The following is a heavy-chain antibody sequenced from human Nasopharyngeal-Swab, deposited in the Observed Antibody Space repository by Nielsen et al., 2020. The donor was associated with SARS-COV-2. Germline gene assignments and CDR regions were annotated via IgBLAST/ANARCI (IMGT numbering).Heavy chain of an antibody. Sequence: GGSLRLSCAASGFTFSSYGMHWVRQAPGKGLEGGAVISYDGSNKYYADSVKGRFTISRDNSKNTLYLQMNSLRAEDTAVYYCAKASIVGATDFDYWGQGTLVTVSS. CDR2: ISYDGSNK. J-gene: IGHJ4*02. CDR1: GFTFSSYG. V-gene: IGHV3-30*18. CDR3: AKASIVGATDFDY. D-gene: IGHD1-26*01.